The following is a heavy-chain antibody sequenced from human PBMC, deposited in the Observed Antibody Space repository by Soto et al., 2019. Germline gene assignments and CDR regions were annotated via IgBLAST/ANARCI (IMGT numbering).Heavy chain of an antibody. D-gene: IGHD3-22*01. CDR2: ISGSGGST. CDR1: GFTFSSYA. Sequence: GGSLRLSCAASGFTFSSYAMSWVRPAPGKGLEWVSAISGSGGSTYYADSVKGRFTISRDNSKNTLYLQMNSLRAEDTAVYYCAKDLRYYDSSGLDYWGQGTLVTVSS. V-gene: IGHV3-23*01. J-gene: IGHJ4*02. CDR3: AKDLRYYDSSGLDY.